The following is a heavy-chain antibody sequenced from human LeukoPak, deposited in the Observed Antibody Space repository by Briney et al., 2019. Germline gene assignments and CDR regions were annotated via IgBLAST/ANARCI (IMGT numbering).Heavy chain of an antibody. V-gene: IGHV1-24*01. CDR1: GDTLTALS. D-gene: IGHD2-2*01. CDR3: TTGKIYCSTTSCSDDY. J-gene: IGHJ4*02. CDR2: FHPEDGET. Sequence: ASVKVPCMVSGDTLTALSMHWVRQAPGKGLEWMGGFHPEDGETIYAQKFQGRVTMTEDTSTDTAYMELSSLRSDDTVVYYCTTGKIYCSTTSCSDDYWGQGTLVTVSS.